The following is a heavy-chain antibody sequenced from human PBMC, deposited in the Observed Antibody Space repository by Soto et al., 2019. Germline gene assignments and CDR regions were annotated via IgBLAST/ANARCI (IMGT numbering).Heavy chain of an antibody. CDR1: GYTFSNYG. CDR3: ARERGAYRDGEC. V-gene: IGHV1-18*01. J-gene: IGHJ4*02. CDR2: VNIYEGST. D-gene: IGHD5-18*01. Sequence: QVQLVQSGAEVKKPGASVKVSCKASGYTFSNYGITWVRQAPGQGLEWMGWVNIYEGSTNYAQKFQGRVTMTTDTSNSTVYLELRSLRSDDTAIYYCARERGAYRDGECWGQGTLVTVSS.